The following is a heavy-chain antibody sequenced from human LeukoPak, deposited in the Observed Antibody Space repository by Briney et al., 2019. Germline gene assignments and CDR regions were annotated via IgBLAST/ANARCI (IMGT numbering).Heavy chain of an antibody. Sequence: PGTSLRLSCAASGFTFSNFYMHWVRQAPGKGLEWVANIKQDGSDKYYVDSVKGRFTISRDNAKKSLYLQMNSLRAEDTAVCYCARVNPLLAPGAFDIWGQGTMVTVSS. J-gene: IGHJ3*02. V-gene: IGHV3-7*01. CDR1: GFTFSNFY. CDR3: ARVNPLLAPGAFDI. D-gene: IGHD2-15*01. CDR2: IKQDGSDK.